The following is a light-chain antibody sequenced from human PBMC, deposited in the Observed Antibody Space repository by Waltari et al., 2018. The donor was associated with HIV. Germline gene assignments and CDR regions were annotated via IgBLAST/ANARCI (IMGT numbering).Light chain of an antibody. CDR2: EVN. Sequence: QSALTQPPSASGSLGPSVTISCTGTSSDVGGYESVSWYQHHPDKAPNLIIYEVNKRPSGVPDRFSGSKSDNTASLTVAGLQDDDEAHYYCASYGDTNRVLFGGGTRVTVL. J-gene: IGLJ6*01. CDR1: SSDVGGYES. V-gene: IGLV2-8*01. CDR3: ASYGDTNRVL.